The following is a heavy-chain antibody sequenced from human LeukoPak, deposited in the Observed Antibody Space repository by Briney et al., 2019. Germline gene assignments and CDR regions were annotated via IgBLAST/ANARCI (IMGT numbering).Heavy chain of an antibody. J-gene: IGHJ4*02. Sequence: ASVEVSCKASGYTFTGYYMHWVRQAPGQGLEWMGWINPNSGGTNYAQKFQGWVTMTRDTSISTAYMELSRLRSDDTAVYYCAIASSGSGSHFDYWGQGTLVTVSS. CDR1: GYTFTGYY. CDR2: INPNSGGT. V-gene: IGHV1-2*04. D-gene: IGHD6-19*01. CDR3: AIASSGSGSHFDY.